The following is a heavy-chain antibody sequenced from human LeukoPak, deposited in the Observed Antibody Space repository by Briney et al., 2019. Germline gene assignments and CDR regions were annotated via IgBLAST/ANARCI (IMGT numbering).Heavy chain of an antibody. Sequence: TGGSLRLSCAASGFNFRSYSMSWVRQAPGKGLEWVSAIGGSGGEIYYTASVKGRFTISRDHSKSMLYLQLNSLDVEDTAVFFLEKGVAARRPHYFDYWGRGTLVTVSA. CDR2: IGGSGGEI. CDR1: GFNFRSYS. V-gene: IGHV3-23*01. CDR3: EKGVAARRPHYFDY. J-gene: IGHJ4*02. D-gene: IGHD6-6*01.